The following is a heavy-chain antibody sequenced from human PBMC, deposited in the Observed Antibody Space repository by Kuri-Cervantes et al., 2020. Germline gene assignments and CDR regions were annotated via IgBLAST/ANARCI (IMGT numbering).Heavy chain of an antibody. Sequence: SLKISCAASGFTFDEYAMHWVRQAPGKGLEWVSGISWNGGSIGYADSAKGRFTISRDNAKNSLYLQMNSLRAEDTAVYYCARAGTMVRTRMDVWGQGTTVTVSS. CDR3: ARAGTMVRTRMDV. V-gene: IGHV3-9*01. J-gene: IGHJ6*02. CDR2: ISWNGGSI. D-gene: IGHD3-10*01. CDR1: GFTFDEYA.